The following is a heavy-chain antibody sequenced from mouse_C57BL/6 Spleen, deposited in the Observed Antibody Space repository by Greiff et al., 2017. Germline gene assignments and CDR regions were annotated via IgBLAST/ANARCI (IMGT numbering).Heavy chain of an antibody. V-gene: IGHV5-17*01. CDR2: ISSGSSTI. Sequence: EVKVVESGGGLVKPGGSLKLSCAASGFTFSDYGMHWVRQAPEKGLEWVAYISSGSSTIYYADTVKGRFTISRDNAKNTLFLQMTSLRSEDTAMYYCASYYYGYYAMDYWGQGTSVTVSS. CDR3: ASYYYGYYAMDY. J-gene: IGHJ4*01. CDR1: GFTFSDYG. D-gene: IGHD1-1*01.